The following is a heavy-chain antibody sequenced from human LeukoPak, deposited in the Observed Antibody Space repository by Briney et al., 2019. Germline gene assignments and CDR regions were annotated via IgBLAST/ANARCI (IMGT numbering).Heavy chain of an antibody. Sequence: EASVKVSCKASGYTFTKYYIHWVRQAPGQGLEWMGIINPSAGSTNYAQKFQGRVTLTRDTSTSTVYMNVSNLRSEDTAVYYCARVGLHGLRYFDWLSKSDDIWGQGTMVTVSS. V-gene: IGHV1-46*01. CDR3: ARVGLHGLRYFDWLSKSDDI. J-gene: IGHJ3*02. CDR2: INPSAGST. CDR1: GYTFTKYY. D-gene: IGHD3-9*01.